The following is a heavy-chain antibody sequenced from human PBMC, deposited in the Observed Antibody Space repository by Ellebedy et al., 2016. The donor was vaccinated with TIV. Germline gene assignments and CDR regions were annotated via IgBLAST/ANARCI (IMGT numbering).Heavy chain of an antibody. V-gene: IGHV6-1*01. CDR2: TYYRSKWYN. Sequence: MPSETLSLTCAISGDSVSSNSAAWNWIRQSPSKGLEWLGRTYYRSKWYNDYAVSVKGRITINPDTSKNQFSLQLNSVTPEDTAVYYCARGRYYYGSGGEYYFDYWGQGTLVTVSS. D-gene: IGHD3-10*01. J-gene: IGHJ4*02. CDR3: ARGRYYYGSGGEYYFDY. CDR1: GDSVSSNSAA.